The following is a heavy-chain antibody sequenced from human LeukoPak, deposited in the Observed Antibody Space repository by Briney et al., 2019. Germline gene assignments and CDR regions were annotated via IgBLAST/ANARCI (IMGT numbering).Heavy chain of an antibody. CDR2: ITNSGNSK. CDR1: EFTFSSYS. Sequence: GGSLRLSCAASEFTFSSYSMNWVRQAPGKGLEWVSYITNSGNSKSYADSVKGRFTISRDNSKNTLYLQMNSLRAEGTAVYYCAKVAAAVHRYYFDYWGQGTLVTVSS. J-gene: IGHJ4*02. V-gene: IGHV3-48*01. CDR3: AKVAAAVHRYYFDY. D-gene: IGHD6-13*01.